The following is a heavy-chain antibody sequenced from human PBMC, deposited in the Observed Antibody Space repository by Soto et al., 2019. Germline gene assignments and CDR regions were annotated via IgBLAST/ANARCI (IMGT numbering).Heavy chain of an antibody. CDR3: ARDLGGSSDS. CDR2: ITSNGDST. D-gene: IGHD6-25*01. V-gene: IGHV3-43*01. CDR1: GFNFNDFI. Sequence: EVQLVESGGVVVQPGGSLRLSCAASGFNFNDFIMHWVRQSPTAGLEWVSLITSNGDSTHYADLVKGRFFISRDNPMNSLYLQMNNLRTEDAALYYCARDLGGSSDSWGQGTLVTVSS. J-gene: IGHJ4*02.